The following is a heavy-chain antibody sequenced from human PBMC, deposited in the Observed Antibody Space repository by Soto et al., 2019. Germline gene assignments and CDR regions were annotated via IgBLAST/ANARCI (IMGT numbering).Heavy chain of an antibody. CDR2: ISYDGGDK. J-gene: IGHJ3*02. D-gene: IGHD3-16*01. CDR1: GFTFRNYA. Sequence: QVQLVESGGGVVQPGRSLRLSCVASGFTFRNYAIHWVRQAPGKGLEWVAIISYDGGDKFYADSVKGRFSISRDNSKNTLDLQMNCLRAEDTALYYCAKEGEAFDIWGQGTMVIVSS. CDR3: AKEGEAFDI. V-gene: IGHV3-30*04.